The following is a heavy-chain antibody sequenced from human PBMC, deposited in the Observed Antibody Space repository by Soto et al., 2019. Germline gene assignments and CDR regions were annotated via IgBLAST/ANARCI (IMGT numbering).Heavy chain of an antibody. J-gene: IGHJ3*02. D-gene: IGHD2-8*01. CDR3: AHSPDMVSPEAHGGFDI. V-gene: IGHV2-5*02. Sequence: QLTLKESGHPLVKPTQTLTLTCTFSGFSVGGSGGGVGWIRQPPGKALERLGVIYWDDDKLYSSSLRNSIPLTKDTTRNHVVLTLTNMGPEDAGTYDGAHSPDMVSPEAHGGFDIWGQGTMVTVS. CDR1: GFSVGGSGGG. CDR2: IYWDDDK.